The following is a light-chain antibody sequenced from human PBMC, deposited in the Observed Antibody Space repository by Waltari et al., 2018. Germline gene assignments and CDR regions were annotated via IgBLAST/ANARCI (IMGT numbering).Light chain of an antibody. J-gene: IGLJ3*02. V-gene: IGLV1-47*01. CDR1: RSNIGSNY. CDR2: RNN. Sequence: QSVLTQPPSASGTPGQRVTISCSGSRSNIGSNYVYWYQQLPGTAPKLLIYRNNQRPPGVLARFPGSKSGPSASLAISGLRSEDEADDYCASWDDRLSGRVFGGGTKVTVL. CDR3: ASWDDRLSGRV.